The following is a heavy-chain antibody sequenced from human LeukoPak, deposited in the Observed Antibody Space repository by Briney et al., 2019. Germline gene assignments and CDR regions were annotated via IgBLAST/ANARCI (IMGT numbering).Heavy chain of an antibody. CDR2: IYYSGST. CDR1: GGSIRSYY. CDR3: ARVNCTNGVCYNSRGWFDP. Sequence: PSETLSLTCTVSGGSIRSYYWSWIRQPPGKGLEWIGYIYYSGSTNYNPSLKSRVTISVDTSKNQFSLKLKSVTAADTAVYYCARVNCTNGVCYNSRGWFDPWGQGTLVTVSS. D-gene: IGHD2-8*01. J-gene: IGHJ5*02. V-gene: IGHV4-59*01.